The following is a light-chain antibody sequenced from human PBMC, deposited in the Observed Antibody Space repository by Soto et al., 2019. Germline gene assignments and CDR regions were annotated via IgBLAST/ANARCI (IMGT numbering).Light chain of an antibody. Sequence: EVVMTQSPATVSVSPGERSSPSCRASQSVGTNLGWYQQKPGQAPRLLISKTSTRATGVPARFSGSGSGTEFTLTIISLQSEDIAVYYCQQYANWPLTLGGGTKV. CDR2: KTS. V-gene: IGKV3-15*01. CDR3: QQYANWPLT. CDR1: QSVGTN. J-gene: IGKJ4*01.